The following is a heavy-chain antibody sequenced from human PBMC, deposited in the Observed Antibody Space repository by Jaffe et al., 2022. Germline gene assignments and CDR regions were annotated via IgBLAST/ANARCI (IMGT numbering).Heavy chain of an antibody. CDR1: GGSISSSSYY. Sequence: QLQLQESGPGLVKPSETLSLTCTVSGGSISSSSYYWGWIRQPPGKGLEWIGSIYYSGSTYYNPSLKSRVTISVDTSKNQFSLKLSSVTAADTAVYYCARRYVGSNDYGYWYYFDYWGQGTLVTVSS. CDR3: ARRYVGSNDYGYWYYFDY. J-gene: IGHJ4*02. D-gene: IGHD4-17*01. V-gene: IGHV4-39*01. CDR2: IYYSGST.